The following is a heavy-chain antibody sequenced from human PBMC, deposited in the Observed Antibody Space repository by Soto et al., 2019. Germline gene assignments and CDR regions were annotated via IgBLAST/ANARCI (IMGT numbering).Heavy chain of an antibody. CDR2: ISYDGSNK. D-gene: IGHD4-17*01. V-gene: IGHV3-30-3*01. J-gene: IGHJ4*02. Sequence: GGSLRLSCAASGFTFSSYAMHWVRQAPGKGLEWVAVISYDGSNKYYADSVKGRFTISRDNSKNTLYLQMNSLRAEDTAVYYCARDRSSGDGDFDYWGQGTLVTVSS. CDR1: GFTFSSYA. CDR3: ARDRSSGDGDFDY.